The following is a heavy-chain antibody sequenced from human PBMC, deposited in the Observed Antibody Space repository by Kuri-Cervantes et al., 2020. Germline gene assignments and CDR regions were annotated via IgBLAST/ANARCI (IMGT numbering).Heavy chain of an antibody. CDR1: GYSISRGYH. J-gene: IGHJ6*03. CDR2: IYYSGST. V-gene: IGHV4-38-2*02. Sequence: GSLRLSCVVFGYSISRGYHWGWIRQPPGKGLEWIGSIYYSGSTYYNPSLKSRVTISVDSSKNHFSPKVSSVTAADTAVYFCARDQYFYYMDVWGKGTAVTVSS. CDR3: ARDQYFYYMDV.